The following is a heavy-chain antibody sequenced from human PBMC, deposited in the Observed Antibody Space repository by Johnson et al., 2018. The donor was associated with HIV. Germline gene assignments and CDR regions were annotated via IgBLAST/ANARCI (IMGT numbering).Heavy chain of an antibody. D-gene: IGHD1-1*01. CDR1: GFIFSSYW. CDR3: AKDLMYNWNDVGAFDI. V-gene: IGHV3-48*04. J-gene: IGHJ3*02. CDR2: ISSSGSTI. Sequence: VQLVESGGGVVQPGRSLRLSCAASGFIFSSYWMHWVRQAPGKGLDCVSYISSSGSTIYYADSVKGRFTISRDNAKNSLYLQMNSLRAEDTAVYYCAKDLMYNWNDVGAFDIWGQGTMVTVSS.